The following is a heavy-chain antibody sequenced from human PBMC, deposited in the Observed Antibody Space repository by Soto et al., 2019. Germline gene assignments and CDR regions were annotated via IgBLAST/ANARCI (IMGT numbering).Heavy chain of an antibody. CDR3: ARDTLVGATRFFDY. D-gene: IGHD1-26*01. J-gene: IGHJ4*02. CDR1: GGSVSSGSYY. CDR2: IYYSGST. V-gene: IGHV4-61*01. Sequence: SETLSLTCTVSGGSVSSGSYYWSWIRQPPGKGLEWIGYIYYSGSTNYNPSLKNRVTISVDTSKNQFSLKLSSVTAADTAVYYCARDTLVGATRFFDYWGQGTLVTVSS.